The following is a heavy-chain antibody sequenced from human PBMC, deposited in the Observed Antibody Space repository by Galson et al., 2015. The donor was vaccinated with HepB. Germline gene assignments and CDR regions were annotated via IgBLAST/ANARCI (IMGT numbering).Heavy chain of an antibody. Sequence: SLRLSCAASGFTFSRYGMHWVCQAPGKGLEWVAVISYDGSNKYYGDSVKDRFSISRDNSKNTLYLQMNSLRPEDTAVYFCAKASLGQLWHNFLDYWGQGSLVTVSS. CDR1: GFTFSRYG. CDR2: ISYDGSNK. J-gene: IGHJ4*02. CDR3: AKASLGQLWHNFLDY. D-gene: IGHD5-18*01. V-gene: IGHV3-30*18.